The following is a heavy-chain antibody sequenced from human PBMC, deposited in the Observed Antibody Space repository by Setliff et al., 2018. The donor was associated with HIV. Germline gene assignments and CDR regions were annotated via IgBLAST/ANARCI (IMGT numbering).Heavy chain of an antibody. CDR1: AYSISSGYY. J-gene: IGHJ5*02. V-gene: IGHV4-38-2*02. CDR2: IYYSGST. Sequence: SETLSLTCVVSAYSISSGYYWGWIRQSPRKGLEWIGSIYYSGSTNYNTSLKSRVTISGDTSKKQFSLKLSSVTAADTAVYYCARDRRSIFGVDTKNWFDPWGQGTLVTVSS. CDR3: ARDRRSIFGVDTKNWFDP. D-gene: IGHD3-3*01.